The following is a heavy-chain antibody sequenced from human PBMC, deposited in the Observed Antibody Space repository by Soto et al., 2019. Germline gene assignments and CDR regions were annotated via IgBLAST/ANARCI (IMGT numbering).Heavy chain of an antibody. CDR1: GFTVSSNY. D-gene: IGHD6-13*01. CDR3: ARDPLIRIAAYTFGACDI. J-gene: IGHJ3*02. V-gene: IGHV3-53*01. Sequence: GGSLRLSCAASGFTVSSNYMSWVRQAPGKGLEWVSVIYSGGSTYYADSVKGRFTISRDNSKNTLYLQMNSLRAEDTAVYYCARDPLIRIAAYTFGACDICGQGTTVTVSS. CDR2: IYSGGST.